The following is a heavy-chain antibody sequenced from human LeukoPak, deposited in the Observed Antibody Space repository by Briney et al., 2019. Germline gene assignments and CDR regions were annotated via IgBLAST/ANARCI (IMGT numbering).Heavy chain of an antibody. V-gene: IGHV3-23*01. CDR3: ARVPGSYDY. D-gene: IGHD3-10*01. CDR2: ISGDGGTT. Sequence: GGSLRLSCAASGLTLTTYAMTWVRQAPGKGLEWVSAISGDGGTTYYADSVRGRFTVSKDNSENTLYLRMNSLRAEDTAVYYCARVPGSYDYWGQGTLVTVSS. J-gene: IGHJ4*02. CDR1: GLTLTTYA.